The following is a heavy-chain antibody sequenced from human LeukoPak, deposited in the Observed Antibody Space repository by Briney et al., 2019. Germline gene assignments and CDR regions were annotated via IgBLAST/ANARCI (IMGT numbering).Heavy chain of an antibody. CDR2: INWNGGST. V-gene: IGHV3-20*04. CDR3: AREGYHYDSSGSYDY. Sequence: GGSLRLSCAASGFTFDDYGMSWVRQAPGKGLEWVSGINWNGGSTGYADSVKGRFTISRDNAKNSLYLQMNSLRAEDTALYYCAREGYHYDSSGSYDYWGQGTLVTVSS. J-gene: IGHJ4*02. D-gene: IGHD3-22*01. CDR1: GFTFDDYG.